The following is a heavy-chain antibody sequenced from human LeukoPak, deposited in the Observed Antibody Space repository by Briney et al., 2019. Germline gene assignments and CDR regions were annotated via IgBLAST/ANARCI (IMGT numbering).Heavy chain of an antibody. D-gene: IGHD5-24*01. CDR2: IKQDGSEK. Sequence: GGSLRLSCAASGFTFSSYWMSWVRQAPGKGLEWVANIKQDGSEKYYVDSVKGRFTTSRDNAKNSLYLQMNSLRAEDTAVYYCARGIPQRRRDGYNLARCPAHFDYWGQGTLVTVSS. V-gene: IGHV3-7*04. J-gene: IGHJ4*02. CDR3: ARGIPQRRRDGYNLARCPAHFDY. CDR1: GFTFSSYW.